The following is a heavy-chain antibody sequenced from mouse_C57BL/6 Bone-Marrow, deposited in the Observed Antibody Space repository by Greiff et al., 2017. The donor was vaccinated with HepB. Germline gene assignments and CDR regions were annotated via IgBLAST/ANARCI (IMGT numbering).Heavy chain of an antibody. Sequence: EVQLQQSGAELVRPGASVKLSCTASGFNFKDYYMHWVKQRPEQGLEWIGRIDPEDGDTDYVPKFQGKATMTADTSSNPAYLQLSSLTSEDTAVYYYTPLINAYWGQGTLVTVSA. D-gene: IGHD1-1*01. CDR2: IDPEDGDT. CDR3: TPLINAY. V-gene: IGHV14-1*01. CDR1: GFNFKDYY. J-gene: IGHJ3*01.